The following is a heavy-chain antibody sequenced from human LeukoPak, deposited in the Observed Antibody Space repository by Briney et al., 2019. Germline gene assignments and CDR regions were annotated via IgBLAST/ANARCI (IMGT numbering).Heavy chain of an antibody. J-gene: IGHJ5*02. Sequence: KPSETLSLTCTVSGGSISSYYWSWIRQPAGKGLEWIGRIYTSGSTNYNPSLKSRVTMSVDTSKNQFSLKLSSVTAADTAVYYCARDLGYCSGGSCYNWFDPWGQGTLVIVSS. CDR2: IYTSGST. CDR3: ARDLGYCSGGSCYNWFDP. CDR1: GGSISSYY. D-gene: IGHD2-15*01. V-gene: IGHV4-4*07.